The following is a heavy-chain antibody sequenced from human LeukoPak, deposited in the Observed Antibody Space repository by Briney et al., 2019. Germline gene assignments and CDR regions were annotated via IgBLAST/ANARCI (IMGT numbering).Heavy chain of an antibody. J-gene: IGHJ4*02. V-gene: IGHV3-23*01. CDR1: GLTFSTSD. CDR3: AREGDYGDYFDS. D-gene: IGHD4-17*01. CDR2: ITGSGRST. Sequence: GGSLRLSCAASGLTFSTSDMSWVRQAPGKGLEWVSCITGSGRSTYYADSVKGRFTISRDNSKNTVYLQMNSLRAEDTAVYYCAREGDYGDYFDSWGQGTLVTVSS.